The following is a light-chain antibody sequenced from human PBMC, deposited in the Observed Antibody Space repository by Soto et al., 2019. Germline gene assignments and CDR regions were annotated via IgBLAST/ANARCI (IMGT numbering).Light chain of an antibody. J-gene: IGKJ5*01. CDR2: GAS. CDR1: QSVSSSY. Sequence: TVLTQSPGTLSLSPWDRATLSCRASQSVSSSYLAWYQQKPGQAPRLLIYGASSRATGIPDRFSGSGSGTDFTLTISRLEPEDFAVYYCQQYGSSPPITFGQGTRLEIK. CDR3: QQYGSSPPIT. V-gene: IGKV3-20*01.